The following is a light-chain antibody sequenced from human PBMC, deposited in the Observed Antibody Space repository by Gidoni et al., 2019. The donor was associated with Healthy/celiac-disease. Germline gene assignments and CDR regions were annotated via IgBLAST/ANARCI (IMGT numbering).Light chain of an antibody. Sequence: DIVLTQYPATLSLSPGERATLSCRASQSVSSYLAWYQQKPGQAPRLLIYDASNRATGIPARFSGSGSGTDFTLTISSLEPEDFAVYYCQQRSNWPLTFXGXTKVEIK. J-gene: IGKJ4*01. CDR1: QSVSSY. CDR2: DAS. V-gene: IGKV3-11*01. CDR3: QQRSNWPLT.